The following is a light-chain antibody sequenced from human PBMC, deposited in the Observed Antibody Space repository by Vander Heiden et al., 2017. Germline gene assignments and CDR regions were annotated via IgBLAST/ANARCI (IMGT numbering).Light chain of an antibody. J-gene: IGLJ2*01. CDR2: EVS. Sequence: SALTHPASVSASPGPSLTTSRTATSSDDRGYYYVPWPQQHPGKAPKLMIYEVSNRPSGVSNRFSGSKSGNTASLTISGLQAEDEADYYCRSYTSRSTRVFGGGTKLTVL. V-gene: IGLV2-14*01. CDR3: RSYTSRSTRV. CDR1: SSDDRGYYY.